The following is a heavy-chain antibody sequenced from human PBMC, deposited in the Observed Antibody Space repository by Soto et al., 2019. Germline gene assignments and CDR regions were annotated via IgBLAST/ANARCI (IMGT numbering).Heavy chain of an antibody. J-gene: IGHJ4*02. CDR2: ISGSGDST. CDR1: GFTFSIYA. D-gene: IGHD4-17*01. Sequence: GGSLRLSCAASGFTFSIYAMTWVRQAPGKGLEWVSVISGSGDSTYYADSLKGRFTVSRDNSKNTLYLQMNSLRADDTAVYYCAKHIGILTGTIDSWRQRTLVTVSS. V-gene: IGHV3-23*01. CDR3: AKHIGILTGTIDS.